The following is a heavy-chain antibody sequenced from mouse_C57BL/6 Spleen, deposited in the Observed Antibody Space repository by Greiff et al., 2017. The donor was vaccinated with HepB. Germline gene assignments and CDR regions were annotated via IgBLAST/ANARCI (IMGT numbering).Heavy chain of an antibody. Sequence: VQLQQPGAELVKPGASVKLSCKASGYTFTSYWMHWVKQRPGQGLEWIGMIHPNSGSTNYNEKFKSKATLTVDKSSSTAYMQLSSLTSEDSAVYYCARDSNYKRDYFDYWGQGTTLTVSS. CDR2: IHPNSGST. CDR3: ARDSNYKRDYFDY. V-gene: IGHV1-64*01. J-gene: IGHJ2*01. CDR1: GYTFTSYW. D-gene: IGHD2-5*01.